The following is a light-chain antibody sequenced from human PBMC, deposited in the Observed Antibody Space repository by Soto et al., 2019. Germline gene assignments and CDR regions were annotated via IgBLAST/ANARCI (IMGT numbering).Light chain of an antibody. CDR1: QSISSY. J-gene: IGKJ4*01. CDR3: QQSYSTPLT. V-gene: IGKV1-39*01. CDR2: AAS. Sequence: DIQMTQSPSSLSASVGDSVTITCRASQSISSYLNWYQQKPGKAPKLLIYAASSLQSGVPSRFSGSGSGTDFTLTISSLQPEDVSTYYYQQSYSTPLTCGGGTKVEIK.